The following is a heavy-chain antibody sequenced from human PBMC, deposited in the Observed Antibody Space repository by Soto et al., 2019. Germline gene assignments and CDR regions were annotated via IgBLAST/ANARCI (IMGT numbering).Heavy chain of an antibody. CDR1: GGSFSGYY. D-gene: IGHD2-15*01. CDR2: INHSGST. Sequence: SETLSLTCAVYGGSFSGYYWSWIRQPPGKGLEWIGEINHSGSTNYNPSLKSRVTISVDTSKNQFSLKLSSVTAADTAVYYCARVRGVGSSGGSGRLLYYYYYYMDVWGKGTTVTVSS. V-gene: IGHV4-34*01. J-gene: IGHJ6*03. CDR3: ARVRGVGSSGGSGRLLYYYYYYMDV.